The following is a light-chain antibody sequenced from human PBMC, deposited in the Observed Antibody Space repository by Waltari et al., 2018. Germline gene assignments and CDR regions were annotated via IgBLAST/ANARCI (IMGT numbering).Light chain of an antibody. V-gene: IGLV2-14*01. CDR1: SSDVGGYNY. J-gene: IGLJ2*01. Sequence: QSALTQPASVSGSPGQSITISCTGTSSDVGGYNYVSWYQQHQGKAPKLMIYEVSKWPSGVSSRFSGSKSGTTASLTISGLQADDEADYYCSSYTTSSTPGVFGGGTKLTVL. CDR2: EVS. CDR3: SSYTTSSTPGV.